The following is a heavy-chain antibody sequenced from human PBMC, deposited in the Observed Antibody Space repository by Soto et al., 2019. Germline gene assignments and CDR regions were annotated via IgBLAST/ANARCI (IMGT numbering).Heavy chain of an antibody. Sequence: QLQLQESGSGLVKPSQTLSLTCAVSGGSISSGGYSWSWIRQPPGKGLEWIGYIYHSGRTCYNPSHKSRVTISVDNTKNQCSLNLNSVTAAHTAMYYCAGGSGSYYYWGQGTLFTVSS. CDR3: AGGSGSYYY. CDR2: IYHSGRT. CDR1: GGSISSGGYS. D-gene: IGHD3-10*01. J-gene: IGHJ4*02. V-gene: IGHV4-30-2*01.